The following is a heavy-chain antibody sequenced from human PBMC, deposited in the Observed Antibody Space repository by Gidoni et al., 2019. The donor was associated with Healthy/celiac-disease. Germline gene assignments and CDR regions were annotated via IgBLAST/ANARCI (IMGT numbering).Heavy chain of an antibody. D-gene: IGHD3-10*01. CDR1: GFTFGDYA. V-gene: IGHV3-49*03. CDR3: TRGQQPAILLWFGEPTKSYGMDV. CDR2: IRSKAYGGTT. Sequence: EEQLVESGGGLVQPGRSLRLSCTASGFTFGDYAMSWFRLAPGKGLEWVGFIRSKAYGGTTEYAASVKGRFTISRDDSKSIAYLQMNSLKPEDTAVYYCTRGQQPAILLWFGEPTKSYGMDVWGQGTTVTVSS. J-gene: IGHJ6*02.